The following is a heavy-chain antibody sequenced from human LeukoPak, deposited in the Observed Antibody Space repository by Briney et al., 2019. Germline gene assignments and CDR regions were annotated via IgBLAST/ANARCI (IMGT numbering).Heavy chain of an antibody. Sequence: PSETLSLTCSVSGGSISTYYWSWIRQLPGKGLESIGYIYYTGTTNYNPSLRSRVTISVDTSRNQFSLRLSSVTAADTAVYYCAREDPQTTVPEGMDVWGHGTTVIVSS. J-gene: IGHJ6*02. CDR2: IYYTGTT. CDR3: AREDPQTTVPEGMDV. D-gene: IGHD4-17*01. CDR1: GGSISTYY. V-gene: IGHV4-59*01.